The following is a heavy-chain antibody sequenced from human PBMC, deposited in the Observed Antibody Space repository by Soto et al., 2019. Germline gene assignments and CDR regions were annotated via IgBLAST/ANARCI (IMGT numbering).Heavy chain of an antibody. CDR1: GYSFTSYW. CDR2: IDPSDSYT. CDR3: ARHEAASAASDY. V-gene: IGHV5-10-1*01. D-gene: IGHD5-18*01. J-gene: IGHJ4*02. Sequence: ESLKISCKGSGYSFTSYWISWVRQMPGKGLEWMGRIDPSDSYTNYSPSFQGHVTISADKSISTAYLQWSSLKASDTAMYYCARHEAASAASDYWGQGTLVTVSS.